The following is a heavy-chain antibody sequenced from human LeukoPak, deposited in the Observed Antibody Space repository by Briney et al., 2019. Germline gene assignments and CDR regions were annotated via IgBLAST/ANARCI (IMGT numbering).Heavy chain of an antibody. J-gene: IGHJ4*02. CDR2: ISWDGGST. CDR3: AKDEYDSSGSSLDY. V-gene: IGHV3-43*01. CDR1: GFTFDDYT. D-gene: IGHD3-22*01. Sequence: GGSLRLSCAASGFTFDDYTMHWVRQAPGKGLEWVSLISWDGGSTYYADSVKGRFTISRDNSTNSLYPQMNSLRTEDTALYYCAKDEYDSSGSSLDYWGQGTLVTVSS.